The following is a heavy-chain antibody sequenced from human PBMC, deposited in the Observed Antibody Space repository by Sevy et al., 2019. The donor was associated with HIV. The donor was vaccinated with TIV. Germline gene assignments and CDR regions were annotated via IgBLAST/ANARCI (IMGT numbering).Heavy chain of an antibody. V-gene: IGHV4-38-2*01. Sequence: SETLSLICAVSGYSIRSAYQWGWIRQPPGKGLEWIGSIYPRGSAFYNPSLKSRVTISVDMSKNQFSLNLRSVTAADTAVYYCAEDKNDYGGDYFDSWGPGTLVTVSS. CDR2: IYPRGSA. D-gene: IGHD4-17*01. CDR1: GYSIRSAYQ. CDR3: AEDKNDYGGDYFDS. J-gene: IGHJ4*02.